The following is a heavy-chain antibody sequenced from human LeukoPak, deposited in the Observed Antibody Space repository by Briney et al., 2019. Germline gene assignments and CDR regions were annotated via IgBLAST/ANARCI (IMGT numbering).Heavy chain of an antibody. J-gene: IGHJ4*02. CDR3: ATLLSYYDFWSGSHVDY. CDR1: GFTFSSYA. Sequence: QAGGSLRLSCAASGFTFSSYAMSWVRQAPGKGLEWVSAISGSGGSTYYADSVKGRFTISRDNSKNTLYLQMNSLRAEDTAVYYCATLLSYYDFWSGSHVDYWGQGTLVTVSS. V-gene: IGHV3-23*01. D-gene: IGHD3-3*01. CDR2: ISGSGGST.